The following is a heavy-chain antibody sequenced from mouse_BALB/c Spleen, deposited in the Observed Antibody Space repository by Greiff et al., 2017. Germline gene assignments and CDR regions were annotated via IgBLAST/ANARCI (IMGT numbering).Heavy chain of an antibody. Sequence: VQLQQSGPELVKPGASVKISCKASGYAFSSSWMNWVKQRPGQGLEWIGRIYPGDGDTNYNGKFKGKATLTADKSSSTAYMQLSSLTSVDSAVYFCAREGGTVVRGCAYWGQGTLVTVSA. V-gene: IGHV1-82*01. D-gene: IGHD1-1*01. J-gene: IGHJ3*01. CDR3: AREGGTVVRGCAY. CDR2: IYPGDGDT. CDR1: GYAFSSSW.